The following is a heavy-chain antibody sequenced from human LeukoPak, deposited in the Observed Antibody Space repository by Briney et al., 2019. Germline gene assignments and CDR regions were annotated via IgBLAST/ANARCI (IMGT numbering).Heavy chain of an antibody. CDR2: IILILGIA. Sequence: SVKVSCKASGYTFTSYGISWVRQAPGQGLEWMGRIILILGIANYAQKFQGRVTMTRDTSISTAYMELSRLRSEDTAVYYCAREVVVPVAIGSYNWFDPWGQGTLVTVSS. J-gene: IGHJ5*02. CDR1: GYTFTSYG. V-gene: IGHV1-69*04. CDR3: AREVVVPVAIGSYNWFDP. D-gene: IGHD2-2*01.